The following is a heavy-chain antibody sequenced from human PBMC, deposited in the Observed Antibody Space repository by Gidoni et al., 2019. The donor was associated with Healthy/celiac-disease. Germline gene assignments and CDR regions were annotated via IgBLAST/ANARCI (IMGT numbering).Heavy chain of an antibody. CDR3: ARDLTPRITIFGVVPPGY. Sequence: QVQLVESGGGVVQPGRTLRLSCAASGFTFSSYAMHWVRQAPGKGLEWVAVISYDGSNKYYADSVKGRFTISRDNSKNTLYLQMNSLSAEDTAVYYCARDLTPRITIFGVVPPGYWGQGTLVTVSS. CDR1: GFTFSSYA. J-gene: IGHJ4*02. CDR2: ISYDGSNK. D-gene: IGHD3-3*01. V-gene: IGHV3-30-3*01.